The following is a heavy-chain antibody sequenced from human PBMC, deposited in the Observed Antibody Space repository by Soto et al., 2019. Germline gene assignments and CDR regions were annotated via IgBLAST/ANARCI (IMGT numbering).Heavy chain of an antibody. J-gene: IGHJ6*02. CDR2: INSDGSST. D-gene: IGHD2-2*01. Sequence: GGSLRLSCAASGFTFSSYWMHWVRQAPGKGLVWVSRINSDGSSTSYADSVKGRFTISRDNAKNTLYLQMNSLRAEDTAVYYCARARVPAAIESDYYYGMDVWGQGTTVTVSS. CDR1: GFTFSSYW. CDR3: ARARVPAAIESDYYYGMDV. V-gene: IGHV3-74*01.